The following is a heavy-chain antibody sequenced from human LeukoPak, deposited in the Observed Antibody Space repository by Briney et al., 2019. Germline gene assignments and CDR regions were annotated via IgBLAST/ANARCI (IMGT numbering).Heavy chain of an antibody. V-gene: IGHV1-18*01. CDR2: ISAYNGNT. CDR1: GYTFTSYG. CDR3: AREGIEYYYDSSGYYLFDY. D-gene: IGHD3-22*01. Sequence: ASVKVSCKASGYTFTSYGISRVRQAPGQELEWMGWISAYNGNTNYAQKLQGRVTMTTDTSTSTAYMELRSLRSDDTAVYYCAREGIEYYYDSSGYYLFDYWGQGTLVTVSS. J-gene: IGHJ4*02.